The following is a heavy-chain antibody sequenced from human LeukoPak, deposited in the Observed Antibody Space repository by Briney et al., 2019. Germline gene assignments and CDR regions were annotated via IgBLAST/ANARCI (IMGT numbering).Heavy chain of an antibody. D-gene: IGHD3-10*01. V-gene: IGHV4-30-2*01. J-gene: IGHJ4*02. Sequence: SETLSLTCDVSGGSISSGDYSWNWIRQAPGKGLEWIGSIYHSGTTYCNPSLKSRVTISVDRSKNQFSLKLSSVTAADTAVYYCARGYYGSGSYSDYWGQGTLVTVSP. CDR2: IYHSGTT. CDR3: ARGYYGSGSYSDY. CDR1: GGSISSGDYS.